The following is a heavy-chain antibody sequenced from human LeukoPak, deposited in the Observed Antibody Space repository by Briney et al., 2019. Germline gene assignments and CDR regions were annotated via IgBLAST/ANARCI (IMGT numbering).Heavy chain of an antibody. Sequence: GGSLRLSCAASGFTFANYAMTWVRQAPGKGLDWFSLISGSGSNTYYTDSVQGRFTISRDNSRNTLYLQMSSLRAEDTAIYYCAKERGISYTYEFDYWGQGALVTVSS. J-gene: IGHJ4*02. CDR1: GFTFANYA. D-gene: IGHD3-16*01. V-gene: IGHV3-23*01. CDR2: ISGSGSNT. CDR3: AKERGISYTYEFDY.